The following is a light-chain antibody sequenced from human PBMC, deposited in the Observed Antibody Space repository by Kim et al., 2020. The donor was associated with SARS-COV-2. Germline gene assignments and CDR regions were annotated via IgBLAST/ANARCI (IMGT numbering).Light chain of an antibody. CDR3: QVWDTSSDHSV. J-gene: IGLJ3*02. CDR2: YDS. Sequence: PGQTARITCGGDNIGSKSVHWYQQRPGQAPVVVMYYDSDRPSGIPERLSGSNSGNTATLTISRVEAGDEADYYCQVWDTSSDHSVFGGGTKLTVL. CDR1: NIGSKS. V-gene: IGLV3-21*04.